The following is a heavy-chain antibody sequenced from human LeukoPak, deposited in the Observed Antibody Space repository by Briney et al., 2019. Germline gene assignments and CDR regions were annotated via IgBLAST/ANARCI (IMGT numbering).Heavy chain of an antibody. CDR3: AKDLDPGYTAMVCCWFDP. V-gene: IGHV3-30*02. CDR2: IRYDGSNK. D-gene: IGHD5-18*01. CDR1: GFTVSSNY. J-gene: IGHJ5*02. Sequence: GGSLRLSCAVSGFTVSSNYMSWVRQAPGKGLEWVAFIRYDGSNKYYADSVKGRFTISRDNSKNTLYLQMNSLRAEDTAVYYCAKDLDPGYTAMVCCWFDPWGQGTLVTVSS.